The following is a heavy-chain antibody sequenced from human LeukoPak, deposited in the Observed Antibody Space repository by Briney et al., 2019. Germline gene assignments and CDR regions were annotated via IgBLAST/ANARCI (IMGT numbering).Heavy chain of an antibody. J-gene: IGHJ5*02. CDR1: GGSFSGYY. CDR3: ARLGGYYDSSGYYNWFDP. CDR2: INHSGST. V-gene: IGHV4-34*01. Sequence: SETLSLTCAVYGGSFSGYYWSWIRQPPGKGLEWIGEINHSGSTNYNPSLKSRVTISVDTSKNQFSLKLSSVTAADTAVYYCARLGGYYDSSGYYNWFDPWGQGTLVTVSS. D-gene: IGHD3-22*01.